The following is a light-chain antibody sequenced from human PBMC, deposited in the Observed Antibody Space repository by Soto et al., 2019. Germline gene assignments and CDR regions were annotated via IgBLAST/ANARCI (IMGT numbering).Light chain of an antibody. J-gene: IGLJ2*01. CDR1: NIGGKH. CDR3: QVCDSSTVV. Sequence: SYELTQPLSVSVALGQTARITCGENNIGGKHVQWYQQKPGQAPVLVIYRDTKRPSGIPARFSGSNSGNTATLTISRAQAGDEADYYCQVCDSSTVVFGGGTKLTVL. V-gene: IGLV3-9*01. CDR2: RDT.